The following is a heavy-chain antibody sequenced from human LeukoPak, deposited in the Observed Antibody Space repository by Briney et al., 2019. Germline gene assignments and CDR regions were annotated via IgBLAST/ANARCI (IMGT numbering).Heavy chain of an antibody. CDR2: INPNSGGT. Sequence: ASVKVSCKASGYTFTGYYMHWVRQAPGQGLEWTGWINPNSGGTNYAQKFQGRVTMTRDTSISTAYMELSRLRSDDTAVYYCARDSLGYCSSISCMLLDFWGQGTLVTVSS. CDR1: GYTFTGYY. CDR3: ARDSLGYCSSISCMLLDF. D-gene: IGHD2-2*01. V-gene: IGHV1-2*02. J-gene: IGHJ4*02.